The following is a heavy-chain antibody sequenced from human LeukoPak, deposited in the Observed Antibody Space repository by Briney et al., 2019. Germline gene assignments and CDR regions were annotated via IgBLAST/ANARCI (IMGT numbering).Heavy chain of an antibody. CDR2: ISSSSSTI. D-gene: IGHD6-13*01. CDR1: GVPFSSYS. Sequence: GGSLTLSCAASGVPFSSYSMNWVRQAPGKGLEWVSYISSSSSTIYYADSVKGRFTITRDNAKNSLYLQMNSLRAEDTAVYYCARGQQLVPDYWGQGTLVTVSS. CDR3: ARGQQLVPDY. V-gene: IGHV3-48*01. J-gene: IGHJ4*02.